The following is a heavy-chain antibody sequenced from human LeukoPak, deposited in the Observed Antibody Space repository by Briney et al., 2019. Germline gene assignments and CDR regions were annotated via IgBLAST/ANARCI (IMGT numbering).Heavy chain of an antibody. CDR2: ISAYNGNT. CDR1: GYTFTSYG. CDR3: ARDKLSRFLEWLFPLDY. D-gene: IGHD3-3*01. Sequence: ASVKVSCKASGYTFTSYGISWVRRAPGQGLEWMGWISAYNGNTNYAQKFQGRVTMTTDTSTSTAYMELRSLRSDDTAVYYCARDKLSRFLEWLFPLDYWGQGTLVTVSS. J-gene: IGHJ4*02. V-gene: IGHV1-18*01.